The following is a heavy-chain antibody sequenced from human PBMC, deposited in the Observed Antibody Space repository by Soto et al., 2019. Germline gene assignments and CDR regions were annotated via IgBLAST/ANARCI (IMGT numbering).Heavy chain of an antibody. J-gene: IGHJ6*02. CDR2: IKHDGSEK. V-gene: IGHV3-7*03. D-gene: IGHD6-19*01. CDR3: ASVPGSPGYHGLDV. CDR1: GLTFSKYW. Sequence: GGSLRLSCATSGLTFSKYWMTWVRQAPGKGLEWVATIKHDGSEKSNLDSVEGRFTISRDNAKNSLSLQMNSLRVEDTAVYFCASVPGSPGYHGLDVWGQGTTVTVSS.